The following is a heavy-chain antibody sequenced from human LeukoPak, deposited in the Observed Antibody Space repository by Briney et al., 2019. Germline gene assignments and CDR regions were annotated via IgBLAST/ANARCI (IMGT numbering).Heavy chain of an antibody. CDR3: ARYHDSSDY. J-gene: IGHJ4*02. CDR1: GGSISSCSYY. D-gene: IGHD3-22*01. CDR2: IYYSGRT. Sequence: SETLSLTCTVSGGSISSCSYYWGWIRQPPGKGLEWIGSIYYSGRTYYNPSLKSRVTISVDTSKNQFSLNLRFVSAADTAVYYCARYHDSSDYWGQGTLVTVSS. V-gene: IGHV4-39*01.